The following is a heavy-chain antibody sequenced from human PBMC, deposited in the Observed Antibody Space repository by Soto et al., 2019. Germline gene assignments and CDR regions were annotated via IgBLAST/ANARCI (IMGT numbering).Heavy chain of an antibody. Sequence: SVKVSCKASGGTFSSYAISWVRQAPGQGLEWMGGIIPIFGTANYAQKFQGRVTITADESTSTAYMELSSLRSEDTAVYYCATDCSGGSCYFDYWGQGTLVTVSS. D-gene: IGHD2-15*01. J-gene: IGHJ4*02. CDR2: IIPIFGTA. V-gene: IGHV1-69*13. CDR1: GGTFSSYA. CDR3: ATDCSGGSCYFDY.